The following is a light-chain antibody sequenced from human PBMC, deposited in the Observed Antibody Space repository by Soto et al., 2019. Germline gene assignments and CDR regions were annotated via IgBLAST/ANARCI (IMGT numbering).Light chain of an antibody. V-gene: IGKV3-11*01. Sequence: EIVLTQSPGTLFLSPGERATLSCRASQSVSSYLAWYQQKPGQAPRLLIYDASNRATGIPARFSGSGSGTDFTLTSISLEPEDFAVYYCQQRSNWPPLTFGGGTKVEIK. CDR1: QSVSSY. CDR2: DAS. CDR3: QQRSNWPPLT. J-gene: IGKJ4*01.